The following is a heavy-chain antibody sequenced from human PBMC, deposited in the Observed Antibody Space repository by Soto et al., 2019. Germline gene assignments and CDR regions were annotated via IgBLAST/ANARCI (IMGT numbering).Heavy chain of an antibody. CDR3: AREGVSSSWYNYYGMDV. D-gene: IGHD6-13*01. V-gene: IGHV4-59*01. J-gene: IGHJ6*02. CDR1: GGSISSYY. Sequence: QVQLQESGPGLVKPSETLSLTCTVSGGSISSYYWSWIRQPPGKGLEWIGYIYYSWSTNYNPSLKSRVTISVDTSKNPFSLKLSSVTAADTAVYYCAREGVSSSWYNYYGMDVWGQGTTVTVSS. CDR2: IYYSWST.